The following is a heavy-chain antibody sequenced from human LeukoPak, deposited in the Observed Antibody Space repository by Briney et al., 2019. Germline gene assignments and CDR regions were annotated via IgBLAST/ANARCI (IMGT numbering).Heavy chain of an antibody. J-gene: IGHJ5*02. CDR2: INPYSGGR. V-gene: IGHV1-2*02. D-gene: IGHD3-10*01. CDR1: GYTFTCYY. CDR3: ARGREFGYWFDP. Sequence: ASVKVSCKASGYTFTCYYMHWVRQAPGQGLEWMGWINPYSGGRNNAQKFQGRVTMTRDTSISTAYMELSSLRSEDMAVYYCARGREFGYWFDPWGQGTLVTVSS.